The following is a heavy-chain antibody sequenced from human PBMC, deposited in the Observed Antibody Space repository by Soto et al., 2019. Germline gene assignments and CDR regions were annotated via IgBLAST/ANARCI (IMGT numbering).Heavy chain of an antibody. V-gene: IGHV4-31*03. CDR1: GGSISSGGYY. CDR2: IYYSGST. Sequence: PSETLSLTCTVSGGSISSGGYYWSWIRQHPGKGLEWIGYIYYSGSTYYNPSLKSRVTISVDTSKNQFSLKLSSVTAADTAVYYCARRRITMVRGVIKIDAFDIWGQGTMVTVSS. D-gene: IGHD3-10*01. J-gene: IGHJ3*02. CDR3: ARRRITMVRGVIKIDAFDI.